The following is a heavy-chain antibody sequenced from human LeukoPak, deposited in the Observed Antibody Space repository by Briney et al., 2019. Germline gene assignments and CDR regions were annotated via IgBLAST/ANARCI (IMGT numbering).Heavy chain of an antibody. CDR1: GGSFSGYY. J-gene: IGHJ4*02. D-gene: IGHD5-24*01. V-gene: IGHV4-34*01. CDR3: ARGRKWLPPTYFDY. CDR2: INHSGST. Sequence: SETLSLTCAVYGGSFSGYYWSWIRQPPGKGLEWIGEINHSGSTNYNPSLKSRVTISVDTSKNQFSLKLSSVTGADTAVYYCARGRKWLPPTYFDYWGQGTLVTVSS.